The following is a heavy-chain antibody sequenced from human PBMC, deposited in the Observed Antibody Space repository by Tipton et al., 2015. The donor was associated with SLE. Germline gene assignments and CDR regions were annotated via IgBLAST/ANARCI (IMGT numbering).Heavy chain of an antibody. D-gene: IGHD2-15*01. CDR2: IFYNGNT. J-gene: IGHJ3*02. V-gene: IGHV4-31*03. CDR3: ARGGGGAFDI. Sequence: TLSLTCTVSGGSIISGGYYWSWIRQPPGKGLEWFAHIFYNGNTYYNPSLKSRDSISVDTSKNQLSLKLTSVTAADTAVYYCARGGGGAFDIWGQGTMVTVSS. CDR1: GGSIISGGYY.